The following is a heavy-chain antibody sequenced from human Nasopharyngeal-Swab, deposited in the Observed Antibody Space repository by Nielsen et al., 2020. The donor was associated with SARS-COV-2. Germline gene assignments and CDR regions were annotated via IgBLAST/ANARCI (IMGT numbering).Heavy chain of an antibody. J-gene: IGHJ4*02. CDR3: AREVRGSYYLYYFDY. D-gene: IGHD1-26*01. Sequence: SLKISCAASGFTFDDYAMHWVRQAPGKGLEWVSGISWNSGNIGYADSVKGRFTISRDNAKNSLYLQINSLRAEDTAVYYCAREVRGSYYLYYFDYWGQGTLVAVSS. V-gene: IGHV3-9*01. CDR2: ISWNSGNI. CDR1: GFTFDDYA.